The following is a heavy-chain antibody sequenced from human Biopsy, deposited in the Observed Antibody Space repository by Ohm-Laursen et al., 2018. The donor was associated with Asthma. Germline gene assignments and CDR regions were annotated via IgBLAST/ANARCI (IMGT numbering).Heavy chain of an antibody. CDR2: IMTVFGTT. J-gene: IGHJ3*02. CDR3: ARTYYDFLTGQVNDAFGI. V-gene: IGHV1-69*05. D-gene: IGHD3-9*01. Sequence: SSVKVSCKAPGGTFSNFAISWVRQAPGQGLEWLGGIMTVFGTTNYAQKFQGRVTITRDTSASTAYMDLSSLRSEDTAVYYCARTYYDFLTGQVNDAFGIWGQGTVVTVSS. CDR1: GGTFSNFA.